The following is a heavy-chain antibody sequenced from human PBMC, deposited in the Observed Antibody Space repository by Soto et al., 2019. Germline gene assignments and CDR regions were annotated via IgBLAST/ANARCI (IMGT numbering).Heavy chain of an antibody. CDR2: IRYDGSNI. D-gene: IGHD1-26*01. CDR1: GLNFSDHG. V-gene: IGHV3-33*08. CDR3: ARDGVGATTFFGYFDY. Sequence: PGGPLRLSCAAFGLNFSDHGMHWVRQAPGKGLQWVAVIRYDGSNIYYADSVKGRFTISRDNSQNTLYLQMNSLRAEDTAVYYCARDGVGATTFFGYFDYWGQGALVTVSS. J-gene: IGHJ4*02.